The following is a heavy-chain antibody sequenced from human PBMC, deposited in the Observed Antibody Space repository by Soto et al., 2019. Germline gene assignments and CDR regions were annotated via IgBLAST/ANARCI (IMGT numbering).Heavy chain of an antibody. J-gene: IGHJ4*02. CDR2: IIPIFGTA. V-gene: IGHV1-69*13. D-gene: IGHD6-19*01. CDR3: ARDTPSSGWFDY. CDR1: GGTFSSYA. Sequence: SVKVSCKASGGTFSSYAISWVRQAPGQGLEWMGGIIPIFGTANYAQKFQGRVTITADESTSTAYMELSSLRSEDTAVYYCARDTPSSGWFDYWGQGTLVTVSS.